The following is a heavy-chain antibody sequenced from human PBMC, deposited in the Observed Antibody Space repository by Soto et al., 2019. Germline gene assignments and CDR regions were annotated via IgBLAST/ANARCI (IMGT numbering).Heavy chain of an antibody. CDR2: IYYTGST. Sequence: SETLSLTCSVSGASIRSGGYYWSWLRQSPGKGLEWIGHIYYTGSTFYSPSLKSRLTISLDTSKNQFSLNLRSVTAADTAMYYCARIEMASIKWGRGTLVTVSS. V-gene: IGHV4-31*03. J-gene: IGHJ4*02. CDR1: GASIRSGGYY. CDR3: ARIEMASIK.